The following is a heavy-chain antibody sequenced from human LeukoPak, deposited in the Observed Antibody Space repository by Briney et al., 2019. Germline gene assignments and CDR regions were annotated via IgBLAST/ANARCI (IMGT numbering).Heavy chain of an antibody. J-gene: IGHJ6*02. Sequence: SVKVSCKASGGTFSSYAISWVRQAPGQGLEWMGGIIPIFGTANYAQKFQGRVTITADESTSTAYMELSSLRSEDTAVYYCARTRYDFWSGYEDYYYYYGMDVWGQGTMVTVSS. D-gene: IGHD3-3*01. V-gene: IGHV1-69*01. CDR2: IIPIFGTA. CDR1: GGTFSSYA. CDR3: ARTRYDFWSGYEDYYYYYGMDV.